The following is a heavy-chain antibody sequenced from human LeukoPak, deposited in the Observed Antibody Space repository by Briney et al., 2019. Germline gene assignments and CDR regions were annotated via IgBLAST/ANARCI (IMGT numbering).Heavy chain of an antibody. J-gene: IGHJ3*02. CDR1: GYIFTSYG. CDR2: ISAYNGNT. CDR3: AAMIVASDAFDI. Sequence: ASVKVSCKASGYIFTSYGISWVRQAPGQGLEWMGWISAYNGNTNYAQKLQGRVTMTTDTSTSTAYMELRSLRSDDTAVYYCAAMIVASDAFDIWGQGTMVTVSS. D-gene: IGHD3-22*01. V-gene: IGHV1-18*01.